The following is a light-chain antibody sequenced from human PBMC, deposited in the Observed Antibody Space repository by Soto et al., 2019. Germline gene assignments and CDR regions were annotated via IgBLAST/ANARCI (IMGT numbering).Light chain of an antibody. Sequence: DIVMTQSPDSLAVSLGERATINCKSSQSLLYSSNNMNYFAWYQQKPGQPPKLLIYWASTRGSGVPDRFSGSGSGTDFTLTISSLQAEDVAVYYCQQYYSTPRTFGQGTKVEIK. CDR3: QQYYSTPRT. J-gene: IGKJ1*01. CDR2: WAS. V-gene: IGKV4-1*01. CDR1: QSLLYSSNNMNY.